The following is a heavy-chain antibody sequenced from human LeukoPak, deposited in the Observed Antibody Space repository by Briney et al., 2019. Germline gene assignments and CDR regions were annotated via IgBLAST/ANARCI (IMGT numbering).Heavy chain of an antibody. CDR1: GFTFSSYA. CDR3: AKDTASAWWYFDL. CDR2: ISGSGGST. V-gene: IGHV3-23*01. Sequence: GGSLRLSCAASGFTFSSYAMRWVRQAPGKGLEWVSDISGSGGSTYYADSVKGRFTISRDNSKNTLYLQMNSLRAEDTAVYYCAKDTASAWWYFDLWGRGSLVTVSS. D-gene: IGHD6-25*01. J-gene: IGHJ2*01.